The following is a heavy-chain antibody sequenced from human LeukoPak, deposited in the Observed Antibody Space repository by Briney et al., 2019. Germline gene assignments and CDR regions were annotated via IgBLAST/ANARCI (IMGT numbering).Heavy chain of an antibody. CDR3: ARGEGSGWYSTYYYYGMDV. CDR2: IWYDGSNK. J-gene: IGHJ6*02. Sequence: QSGGSLRLSCAASGFTFSSYAMHWVRQAPGKGLEWVAVIWYDGSNKYYADSVKGRFTISRDNSKNTLYLQMNSQRAEDTAVYYCARGEGSGWYSTYYYYGMDVWGQGTTVTVSS. CDR1: GFTFSSYA. V-gene: IGHV3-33*08. D-gene: IGHD6-19*01.